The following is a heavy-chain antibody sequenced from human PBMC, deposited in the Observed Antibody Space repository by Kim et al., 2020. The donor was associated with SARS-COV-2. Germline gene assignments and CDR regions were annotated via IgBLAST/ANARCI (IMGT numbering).Heavy chain of an antibody. CDR3: ARGTAVAGTDWLDP. V-gene: IGHV7-4-1*02. D-gene: IGHD6-19*01. CDR1: GYKFTTYA. CDR2: INTNTGNP. J-gene: IGHJ5*02. Sequence: ASVKVSCKASGYKFTTYAMNWVRQAPGQGLEWMGWINTNTGNPTYAPGFTGRFVFSLDTSVSTAYLQINSLKAEDTALYFCARGTAVAGTDWLDPWGQGTLVTVSS.